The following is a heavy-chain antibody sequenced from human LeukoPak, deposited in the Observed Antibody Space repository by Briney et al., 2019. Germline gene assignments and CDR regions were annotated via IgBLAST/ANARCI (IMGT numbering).Heavy chain of an antibody. V-gene: IGHV3-21*01. J-gene: IGHJ4*02. CDR2: ISSSSSYI. CDR3: ARGQTPMVRGVGIDY. D-gene: IGHD3-10*01. CDR1: GFTSSSYS. Sequence: GGSLRLSCAASGFTSSSYSMNWVRQAPGKGLEWVSSISSSSSYIYYADSVKGRFTISRDNAKNSLYLQMNSLRAEDTAVYYCARGQTPMVRGVGIDYWGQGTLVTVSS.